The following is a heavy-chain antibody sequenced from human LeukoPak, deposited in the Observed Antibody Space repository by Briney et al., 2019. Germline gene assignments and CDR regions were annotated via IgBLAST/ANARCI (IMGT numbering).Heavy chain of an antibody. J-gene: IGHJ4*02. CDR3: ARLLTSSTSWHIDY. CDR1: GGSFTSYY. D-gene: IGHD2-2*01. CDR2: IYYSGST. V-gene: IGHV4-59*12. Sequence: SETLSLTCTVSGGSFTSYYWSWIRQPPGKGLEWIGYIYYSGSTNYNPSLKSRVSIIVDTSKKQFSLKLSSVTAADTAVYYCARLLTSSTSWHIDYWGQGTLVTVSS.